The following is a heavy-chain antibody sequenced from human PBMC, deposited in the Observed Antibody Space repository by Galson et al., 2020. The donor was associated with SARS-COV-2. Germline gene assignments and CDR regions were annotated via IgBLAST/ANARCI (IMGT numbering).Heavy chain of an antibody. CDR1: GFTFKSHA. CDR2: IWFDGSNK. J-gene: IGHJ4*02. D-gene: IGHD6-19*01. CDR3: ARDGQSSSGWALDY. V-gene: IGHV3-33*01. Sequence: GESLKISCAASGFTFKSHAMHWVRQAPGKGLEWVAQIWFDGSNKYYVDSVKGRFTISRDNSENTVYLQMNNLRAEDTAVYYCARDGQSSSGWALDYWGQGTLVTVSS.